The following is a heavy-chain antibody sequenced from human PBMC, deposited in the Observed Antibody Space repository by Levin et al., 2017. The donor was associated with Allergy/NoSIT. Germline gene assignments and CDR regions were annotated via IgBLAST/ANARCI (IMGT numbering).Heavy chain of an antibody. Sequence: GGSLRLSCAASGFTFSSYGMHWVRQAPGKGLEWVAVIWYDGSNKYYADSVKGRFTISRDNSKNTMYLQMNSLRAEDTAVYYCARALKWNTVTDGDYWGQGTLVTVSS. CDR2: IWYDGSNK. V-gene: IGHV3-33*01. D-gene: IGHD4-17*01. CDR1: GFTFSSYG. J-gene: IGHJ4*02. CDR3: ARALKWNTVTDGDY.